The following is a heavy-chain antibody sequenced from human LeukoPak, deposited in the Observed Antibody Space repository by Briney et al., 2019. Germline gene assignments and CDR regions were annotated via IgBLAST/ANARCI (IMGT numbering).Heavy chain of an antibody. V-gene: IGHV1-2*02. Sequence: ASVKVSCKASGYTFIGYYMHWVRQAPGQGLEWMGWINPNSGVTKYAQKFQGRVTMTRDTSISTAYMELSRLRYDDTAVYYCARDLPYSRSSNWGQRTLVTVSS. D-gene: IGHD6-6*01. CDR2: INPNSGVT. CDR3: ARDLPYSRSSN. J-gene: IGHJ4*02. CDR1: GYTFIGYY.